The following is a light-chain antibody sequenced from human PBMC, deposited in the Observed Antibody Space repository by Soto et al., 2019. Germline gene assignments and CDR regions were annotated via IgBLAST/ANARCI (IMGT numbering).Light chain of an antibody. CDR1: ISNIGAGYD. CDR3: QSYDSSLSAL. CDR2: GNS. J-gene: IGLJ2*01. V-gene: IGLV1-40*01. Sequence: QSVLTQPPSVSGAPGQRVTISCTGSISNIGAGYDVHWYQQLPGTAPKLLIYGNSNRPSRVPDRFSGSKSGTSASLAITGLQAEDEADYSCQSYDSSLSALFGGGTKLTVL.